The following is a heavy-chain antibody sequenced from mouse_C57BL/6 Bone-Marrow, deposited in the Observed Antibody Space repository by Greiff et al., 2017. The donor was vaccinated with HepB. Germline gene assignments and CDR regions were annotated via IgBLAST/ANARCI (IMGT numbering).Heavy chain of an antibody. CDR1: GYPFPSYW. J-gene: IGHJ3*01. CDR3: ASPFAY. CDR2: INPSNGGT. V-gene: IGHV1-53*01. Sequence: QVQLKQPGTELVKPGASVKLSCKASGYPFPSYWMPWVKQRPGQGLEWIGKINPSNGGTNYTEKFKSKATLTVDKSSSTAYMQRSSLTSEDSAVYYCASPFAYWGQGTLVTVSA.